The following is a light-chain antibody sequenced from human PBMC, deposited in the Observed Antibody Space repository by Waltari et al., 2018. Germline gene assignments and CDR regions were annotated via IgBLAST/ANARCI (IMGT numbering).Light chain of an antibody. CDR1: NIGVKS. Sequence: SYVLTQPPSVSVAPGQTARITCGGNNIGVKSVTWYQQRPGQAPVVVIYDDRDRPIEIPEGFSGLNSENTATLTISRVEVGDEADYYCQVWDSGSDHWVFGGGTKLTVL. CDR3: QVWDSGSDHWV. CDR2: DDR. V-gene: IGLV3-21*02. J-gene: IGLJ3*02.